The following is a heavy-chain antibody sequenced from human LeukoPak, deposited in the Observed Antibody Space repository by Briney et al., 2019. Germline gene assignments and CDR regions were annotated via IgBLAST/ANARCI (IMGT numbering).Heavy chain of an antibody. D-gene: IGHD3-22*01. Sequence: GGSLRLSCAASGFTFSTSWMSWVRQAPGKGLEWVANIEQDGSEKYYVDSVKGRFTISRDNAKNSLYLQMNSLRAEDTAVYYCARDYYDSSGYYRYDYWGQGTLVTVSS. J-gene: IGHJ4*02. CDR3: ARDYYDSSGYYRYDY. CDR1: GFTFSTSW. CDR2: IEQDGSEK. V-gene: IGHV3-7*01.